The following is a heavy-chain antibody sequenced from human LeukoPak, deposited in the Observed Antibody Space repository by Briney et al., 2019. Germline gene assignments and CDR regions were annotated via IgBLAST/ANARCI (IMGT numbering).Heavy chain of an antibody. CDR2: INWNGGST. J-gene: IGHJ4*02. D-gene: IGHD6-6*01. CDR1: RFTLHDYV. V-gene: IGHV3-20*04. CDR3: ARDPGIAARPDY. Sequence: GGSLTLSCPASRFTLHDYVMSWLRQAAAKGLDGVSGINWNGGSTGYADSVKGRFTISRDNAKNSLYLQMNSLRAEDTALYYCARDPGIAARPDYWGQGTLVTVSS.